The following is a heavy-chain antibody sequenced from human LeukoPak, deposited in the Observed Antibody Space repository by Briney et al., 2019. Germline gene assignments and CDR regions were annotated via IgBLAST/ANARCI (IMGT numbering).Heavy chain of an antibody. J-gene: IGHJ4*02. CDR2: ISPTGGST. Sequence: GASVTVSCKAFGYTFTNNWMHWVRQAPGQGPERMGLISPTGGSTAYAQKFQGRVTLTRDMSTRTDYLELSSLRSEDTAVYYCARAYGSGPRTCGYWGQGTLVTVSS. CDR1: GYTFTNNW. D-gene: IGHD3-10*01. V-gene: IGHV1-46*01. CDR3: ARAYGSGPRTCGY.